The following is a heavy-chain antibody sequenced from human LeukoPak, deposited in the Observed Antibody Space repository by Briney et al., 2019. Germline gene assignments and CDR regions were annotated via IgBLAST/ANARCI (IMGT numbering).Heavy chain of an antibody. CDR2: IYSGGST. CDR3: ARQALSYCGGDLHLCYFDY. V-gene: IGHV3-53*01. Sequence: GGSLRLSCAASGFTVSSNYMSWVRQAPGKGLGWVSAIYSGGSTYYADSVKGRFTISRDNSKNTLYLQMNSLRAEDTAVYYCARQALSYCGGDLHLCYFDYWGQGTLVTVSS. D-gene: IGHD2-21*02. J-gene: IGHJ4*02. CDR1: GFTVSSNY.